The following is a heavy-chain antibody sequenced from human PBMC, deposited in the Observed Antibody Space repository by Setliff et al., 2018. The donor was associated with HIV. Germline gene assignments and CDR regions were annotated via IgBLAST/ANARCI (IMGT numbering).Heavy chain of an antibody. CDR1: GYTFTTYG. J-gene: IGHJ4*02. D-gene: IGHD6-19*01. V-gene: IGHV1-18*01. CDR3: ARDRARSDSSGPTGDY. Sequence: GASVKVSCKASGYTFTTYGISWVRQAPGQGLEWMGWISGYNSNTKYAQKLQGRVTMTTDTSTSTAYMELRSLRSDDTAVYYCARDRARSDSSGPTGDYWGQGTLVTVSS. CDR2: ISGYNSNT.